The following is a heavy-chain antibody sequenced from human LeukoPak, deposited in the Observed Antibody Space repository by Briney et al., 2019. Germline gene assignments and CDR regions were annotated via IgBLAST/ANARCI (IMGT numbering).Heavy chain of an antibody. J-gene: IGHJ6*03. V-gene: IGHV3-48*04. CDR2: ISSSSSTI. Sequence: PGGSLRLSCAASGFTFSSYSMNWVRQAPGKGLEWVSYISSSSSTIYYADSVKGRFTISRDNAKNSLYLQMNSLRAEDTAVYYCSRNPPTDTVFGVVIIAYYMDVWGKGTTVTVSS. CDR3: SRNPPTDTVFGVVIIAYYMDV. D-gene: IGHD3-3*01. CDR1: GFTFSSYS.